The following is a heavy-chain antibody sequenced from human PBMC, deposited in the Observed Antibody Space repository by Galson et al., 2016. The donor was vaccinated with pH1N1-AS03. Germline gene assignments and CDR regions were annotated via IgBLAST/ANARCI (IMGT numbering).Heavy chain of an antibody. CDR2: IWYDGSKE. CDR1: GFTFRSFG. D-gene: IGHD3/OR15-3a*01. J-gene: IGHJ6*02. Sequence: SLRLSCAASGFTFRSFGMHWVRQAPGKGLEWVAVIWYDGSKEEYADSVKGRFTTSRDNSKNTLFLQMKSLGVEDTAVYYCARPAHDFGRPYHMDVWGQGTTVTVSS. V-gene: IGHV3-33*01. CDR3: ARPAHDFGRPYHMDV.